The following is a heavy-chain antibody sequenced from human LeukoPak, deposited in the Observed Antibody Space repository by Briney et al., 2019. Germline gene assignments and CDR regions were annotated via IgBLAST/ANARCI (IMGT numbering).Heavy chain of an antibody. J-gene: IGHJ5*02. Sequence: GRSLRLSCAASGFTFSSFWMTWVRQAPGKGLQWVANINEDGTGKNYLDSVRGRFTISRDNAKNSLYMQLNSLRAEDTAVYYCVNRAWLESWGQGILVTVSS. CDR3: VNRAWLES. V-gene: IGHV3-7*01. CDR1: GFTFSSFW. D-gene: IGHD6-19*01. CDR2: INEDGTGK.